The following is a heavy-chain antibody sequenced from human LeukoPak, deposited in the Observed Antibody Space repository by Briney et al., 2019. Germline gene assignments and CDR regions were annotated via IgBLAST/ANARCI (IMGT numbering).Heavy chain of an antibody. D-gene: IGHD4-17*01. J-gene: IGHJ4*02. CDR1: GFTFCTYA. V-gene: IGHV3-33*01. Sequence: GRSLRLSCAASGFTFCTYAMHWVRQAPGKGLEWVAVIWSDSTNKYYADSVRGRFTISRDNSKNTLYLQMSSLRAEDTAMYYCARDRLTTVTTFHFDYWGQGTLVTVSS. CDR3: ARDRLTTVTTFHFDY. CDR2: IWSDSTNK.